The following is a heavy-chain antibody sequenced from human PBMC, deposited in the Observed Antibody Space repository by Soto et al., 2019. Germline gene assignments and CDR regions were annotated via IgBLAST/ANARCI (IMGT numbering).Heavy chain of an antibody. V-gene: IGHV1-69*12. Sequence: QVQLLQSGAEMKEPGSSVKVSCKTSGGTFSSSAISWLRQAPGQGLEWMGGINPLFRKPDYGQKFQGRVTISADESTSTAYMELSSLTSEDTAVYYCARDNDRLQLGGNYYYILDVWGQGTTITVSS. J-gene: IGHJ6*02. CDR2: INPLFRKP. CDR3: ARDNDRLQLGGNYYYILDV. D-gene: IGHD4-4*01. CDR1: GGTFSSSA.